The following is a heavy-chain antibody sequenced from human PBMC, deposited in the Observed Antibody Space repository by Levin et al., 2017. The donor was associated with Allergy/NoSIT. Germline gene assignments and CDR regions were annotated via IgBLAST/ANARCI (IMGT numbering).Heavy chain of an antibody. CDR3: ARDRTPGLVATITALDY. CDR2: ISSSGSTI. Sequence: SGGSLRLSCAASGFTFSDYYMSWIRQAPGKGLEWVSYISSSGSTIYYADSVKGRFTISRDNAKNSLYLQMNSLRAEDTAVYYCARDRTPGLVATITALDYWGQGTLVTVSS. CDR1: GFTFSDYY. J-gene: IGHJ4*02. V-gene: IGHV3-11*01. D-gene: IGHD5-12*01.